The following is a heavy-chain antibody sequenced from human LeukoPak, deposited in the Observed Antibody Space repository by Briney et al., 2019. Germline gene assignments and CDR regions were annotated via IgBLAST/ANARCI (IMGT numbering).Heavy chain of an antibody. J-gene: IGHJ4*02. V-gene: IGHV3-7*01. CDR2: IKQDGSEK. CDR1: GFTFSSYW. CDR3: ARVGAAAAAGTYYDY. Sequence: GGSLRLSCVASGFTFSSYWMSWVRQAPGKGLEWVANIKQDGSEKYYVDSVKGRFTIARDNAKNSLYLQMNSLRAEDTAVYYCARVGAAAAAGTYYDYWGQGTLVTVSS. D-gene: IGHD6-13*01.